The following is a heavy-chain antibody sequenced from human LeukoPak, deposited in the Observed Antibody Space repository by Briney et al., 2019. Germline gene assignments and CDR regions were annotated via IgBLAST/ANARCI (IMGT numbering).Heavy chain of an antibody. Sequence: SETLSLTCTVSGGSISTYYWSWIRQPPGKGLEWIGSIYYSGSTYYNPSLKSRVTMSVDTSKNQFSLKLSSVTAADTAVYYCARDLADEHVVVVTGSNWFDPWGQGTLVTVSS. CDR2: IYYSGST. CDR3: ARDLADEHVVVVTGSNWFDP. V-gene: IGHV4-59*12. D-gene: IGHD2-2*01. CDR1: GGSISTYY. J-gene: IGHJ5*02.